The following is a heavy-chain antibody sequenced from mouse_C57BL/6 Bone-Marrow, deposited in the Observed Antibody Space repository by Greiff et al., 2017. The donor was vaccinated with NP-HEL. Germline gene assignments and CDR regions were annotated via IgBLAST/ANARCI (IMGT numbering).Heavy chain of an antibody. CDR3: AREGPTAQANRYYYDY. Sequence: QVQLQQPGAELVKPGASVKLSCKASGYTFTSSWMHWVKQRPGQGLEWIGMIHPNSGSTNYNEKFKSKATLTADQSSSTAYMQLSSLTSEDSAVYYCAREGPTAQANRYYYDYWGQGTTLTVAS. D-gene: IGHD3-2*02. J-gene: IGHJ2*01. V-gene: IGHV1-64*01. CDR1: GYTFTSSW. CDR2: IHPNSGST.